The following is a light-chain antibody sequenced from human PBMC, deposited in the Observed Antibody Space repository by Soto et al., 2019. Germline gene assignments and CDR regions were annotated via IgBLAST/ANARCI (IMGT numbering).Light chain of an antibody. Sequence: QSVLTQPPSASGTPGQRVTISCSGSSSNIGSNYVYWYQQLPGTAPKLLIYRNNQRPSGVPDRFSGSKSGTSASLAISGLRSGDGGGYYCAAWDDSLSGRMFGGGTKLTVL. CDR1: SSNIGSNY. V-gene: IGLV1-47*01. J-gene: IGLJ3*02. CDR3: AAWDDSLSGRM. CDR2: RNN.